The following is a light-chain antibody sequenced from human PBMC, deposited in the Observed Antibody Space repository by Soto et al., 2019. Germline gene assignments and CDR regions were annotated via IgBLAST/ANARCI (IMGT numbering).Light chain of an antibody. CDR2: DAS. V-gene: IGKV3-11*01. Sequence: EIVLTQSPATLSLSPGERATLSCRASQSISSYLAWYQQKPGQSPRLLIYDASNRATGIPARFSGSGSGTDVTLTISSLEPEDFAVYYCQQRSVWPPITFGQGTRLEIK. J-gene: IGKJ5*01. CDR3: QQRSVWPPIT. CDR1: QSISSY.